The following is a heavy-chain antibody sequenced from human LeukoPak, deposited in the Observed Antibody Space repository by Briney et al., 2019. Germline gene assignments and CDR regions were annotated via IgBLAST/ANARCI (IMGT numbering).Heavy chain of an antibody. CDR3: ARAVAAAPVGYHFYYIDV. Sequence: PSETLSLTCTVSGDSITNTFVNWIRQPAGKGLEWIGRIYNDGTTDYNPSLKSRVIMSVDASKKQFSLKLTPVTSADTAVYYCARAVAAAPVGYHFYYIDVWGTGTTVTVSS. V-gene: IGHV4-4*07. J-gene: IGHJ6*03. D-gene: IGHD2-15*01. CDR1: GDSITNTF. CDR2: IYNDGTT.